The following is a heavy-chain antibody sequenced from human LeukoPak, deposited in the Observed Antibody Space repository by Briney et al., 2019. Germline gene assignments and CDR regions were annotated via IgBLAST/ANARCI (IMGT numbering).Heavy chain of an antibody. J-gene: IGHJ4*02. Sequence: SETLSLTCAVYGGSFSGYYWSWIRQPPGKGLEWIGVINHSGSTNYNPSLKSRVTISVDTSKNQFSLKLSSVTAADTAVYYCERGRVLRYFDWFLPGPFFDYWGQGTLVTVSS. D-gene: IGHD3-9*01. CDR1: GGSFSGYY. CDR2: INHSGST. CDR3: ERGRVLRYFDWFLPGPFFDY. V-gene: IGHV4-34*01.